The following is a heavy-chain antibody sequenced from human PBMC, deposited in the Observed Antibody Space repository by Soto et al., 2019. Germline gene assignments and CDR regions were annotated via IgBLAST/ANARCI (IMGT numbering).Heavy chain of an antibody. CDR2: IYYSGST. CDR1: GDSISSGGYY. D-gene: IGHD3-16*01. V-gene: IGHV4-31*03. Sequence: QVQLQESGPGLVKPSQTLSLTCTVSGDSISSGGYYWSWIRQHPGKGLEWIGYIYYSGSTYYNPSLKSRVTISVDTSKNQCSLRLSSVTAADTAVYYCARVDLGLRSAFDIWGQGTMVTVSS. CDR3: ARVDLGLRSAFDI. J-gene: IGHJ3*02.